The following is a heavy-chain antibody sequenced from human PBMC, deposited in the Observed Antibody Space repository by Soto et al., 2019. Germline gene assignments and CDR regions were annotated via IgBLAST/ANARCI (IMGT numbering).Heavy chain of an antibody. CDR2: INHSGST. CDR1: GGSFSGYY. CDR3: ARGGYYPPRVGDFDY. V-gene: IGHV4-34*01. J-gene: IGHJ4*02. Sequence: SETLSLTCAVYGGSFSGYYWSWIRQPPGKGLEWIGEINHSGSTNYNPSLKSRVTISVDTSKNQFSLKLSSVTAADTAVYYCARGGYYPPRVGDFDYWGQGTLVTVSS. D-gene: IGHD3-3*01.